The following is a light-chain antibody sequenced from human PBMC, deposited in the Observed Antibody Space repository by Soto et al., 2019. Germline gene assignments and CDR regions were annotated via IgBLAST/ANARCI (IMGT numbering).Light chain of an antibody. J-gene: IGLJ3*02. V-gene: IGLV1-47*01. CDR1: SSNIGSNY. Sequence: QSVLTQPPSASGTPGQRVTISCSGSSSNIGSNYVYWYQQLPGTAPKLLIYRNNQRPSGVPDRFSGSKSGTSASLAISGLRFEDEADYYCAAWDDSLSGWLFGGGTKVTVL. CDR2: RNN. CDR3: AAWDDSLSGWL.